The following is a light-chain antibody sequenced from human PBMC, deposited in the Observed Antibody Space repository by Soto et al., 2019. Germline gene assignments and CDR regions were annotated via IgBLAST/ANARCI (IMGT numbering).Light chain of an antibody. Sequence: VMTQSPATLSLSAGERATLSCRASQSVSSNVVWYQQIPGQTPRLLIYGASTRATSIPVRFSGSGSGTEFTLTISSLQSEDFAVYYCHQYNDGPYTVSQGTKVDSK. CDR1: QSVSSN. J-gene: IGKJ2*01. CDR2: GAS. V-gene: IGKV3-15*01. CDR3: HQYNDGPYT.